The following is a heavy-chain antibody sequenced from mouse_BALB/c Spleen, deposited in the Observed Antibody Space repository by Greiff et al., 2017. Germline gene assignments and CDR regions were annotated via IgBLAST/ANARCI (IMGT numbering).Heavy chain of an antibody. CDR2: ISSGGST. Sequence: EVKLVESGGGLVKPGGSLKLSCAASGFTFSSYAMSWVRQTPEKRLEWVASISSGGSTYYPDSVKGRFNISRDNARNILYLQMSSLRSEDTAMYYCARGRGNYYFDYWGQGTTLTVSS. D-gene: IGHD2-1*01. CDR1: GFTFSSYA. V-gene: IGHV5-6-5*01. CDR3: ARGRGNYYFDY. J-gene: IGHJ2*01.